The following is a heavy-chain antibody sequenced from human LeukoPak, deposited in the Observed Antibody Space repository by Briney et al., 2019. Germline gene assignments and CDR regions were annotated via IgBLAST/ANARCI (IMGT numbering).Heavy chain of an antibody. D-gene: IGHD2-8*01. CDR1: GFTLTDFG. J-gene: IGHJ4*02. CDR2: ISYEGGTT. V-gene: IGHV3-30*18. Sequence: GGSRRLSCAGTGFTLTDFGMHWVRQAPGKGLDWVAVISYEGGTTHYAGSVRGRSTISRDNSRNTLFLQMDSLRPEDTALYFCVKEGTPRVCTWYDNWRQGTPVAVSS. CDR3: VKEGTPRVCTWYDN.